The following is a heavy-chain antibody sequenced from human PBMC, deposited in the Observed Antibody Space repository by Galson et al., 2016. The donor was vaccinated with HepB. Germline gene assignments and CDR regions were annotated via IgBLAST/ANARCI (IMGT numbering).Heavy chain of an antibody. CDR2: MNPDESKK. Sequence: SLRLSCAASGFDFSGSWMAWIRQAPGKGLEWVADMNPDESKKVYVDSVKGRFTVSRDNARNSLFLQMDSLRIEDTAIYYCARDPAYGSLDYWGQGTLVTVSS. CDR1: GFDFSGSW. V-gene: IGHV3-7*01. CDR3: ARDPAYGSLDY. J-gene: IGHJ4*02. D-gene: IGHD4-17*01.